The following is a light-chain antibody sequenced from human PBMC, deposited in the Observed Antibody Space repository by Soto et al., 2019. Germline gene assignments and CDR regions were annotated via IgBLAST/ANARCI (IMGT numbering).Light chain of an antibody. CDR1: SSDVGGYNY. Sequence: QSVLTQPASVSGYPGQSITISCTGTSSDVGGYNYVSWYQQHPGKAPKLMIYDVSNRPSGVSNRFSGSKSGNTASLTISGLQAEDEADYYCSSYTSSSTLVVFGTGTKLTVL. CDR2: DVS. CDR3: SSYTSSSTLVV. V-gene: IGLV2-14*01. J-gene: IGLJ1*01.